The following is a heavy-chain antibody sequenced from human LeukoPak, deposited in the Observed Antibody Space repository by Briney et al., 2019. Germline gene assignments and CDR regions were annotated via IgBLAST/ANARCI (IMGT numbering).Heavy chain of an antibody. J-gene: IGHJ3*02. D-gene: IGHD3-10*01. Sequence: GESLKISYKGSGYGFTSYWIGWVRQMPGKGLEWMGIIYPGDSDTRYSPSFQGQVTISADKSISTAYLQWSSLKASDSAMYYCATNTMFRGIHAFDIWGQGTMVTVSS. CDR1: GYGFTSYW. V-gene: IGHV5-51*01. CDR2: IYPGDSDT. CDR3: ATNTMFRGIHAFDI.